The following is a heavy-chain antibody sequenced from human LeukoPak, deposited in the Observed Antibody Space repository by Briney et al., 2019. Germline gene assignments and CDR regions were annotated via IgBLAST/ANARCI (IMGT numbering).Heavy chain of an antibody. CDR1: GFTFSSYG. D-gene: IGHD3-22*01. J-gene: IGHJ4*02. CDR3: ARDRHYYDSSGYYDLDY. V-gene: IGHV3-30*03. CDR2: ISYDGSNK. Sequence: GGSLRLSCAASGFTFSSYGMHWVRQAPGKGLEWVAVISYDGSNKYYADSVKGRFTISRDNSKNTLYLQMNSLRAEETAVYYCARDRHYYDSSGYYDLDYWGQGTLVTVSS.